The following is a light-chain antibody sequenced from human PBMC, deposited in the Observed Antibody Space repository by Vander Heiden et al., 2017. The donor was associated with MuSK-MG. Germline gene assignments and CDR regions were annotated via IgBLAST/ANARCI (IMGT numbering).Light chain of an antibody. J-gene: IGKJ5*01. CDR2: DAS. Sequence: EIVLTQSPATLSLSPGERATLSCRASQSVSSYLAWYQQKPGQAPRLLIYDASNRANGIPDRFSGSGSGTDFTLTSSSREPEDFAVYYWQQRSNLRTFGQGTRMXIK. CDR1: QSVSSY. CDR3: QQRSNLRT. V-gene: IGKV3-11*01.